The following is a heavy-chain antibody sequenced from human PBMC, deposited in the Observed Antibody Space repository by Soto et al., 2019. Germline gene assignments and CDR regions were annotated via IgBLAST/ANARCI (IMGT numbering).Heavy chain of an antibody. J-gene: IGHJ3*02. D-gene: IGHD2-2*01. CDR1: GYTFNSYG. V-gene: IGHV1-18*01. Sequence: ASVKVSCKASGYTFNSYGISWVRQAPGQGLEWMGWISAYNGNTNYAQKLQGRVTMTTDTSTSTAYMELRSLRSDDTAVYYCATQGDIVVVPAAFDAFDIWGQGTMVTVSS. CDR3: ATQGDIVVVPAAFDAFDI. CDR2: ISAYNGNT.